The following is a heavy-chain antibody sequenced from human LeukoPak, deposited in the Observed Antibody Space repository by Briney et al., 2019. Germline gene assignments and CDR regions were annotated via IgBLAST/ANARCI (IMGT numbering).Heavy chain of an antibody. CDR1: GYSFTDYY. J-gene: IGHJ5*02. V-gene: IGHV1-2*02. CDR2: INPYSGGT. Sequence: ASVKVSCKTSGYSFTDYYMHWVRQAPGQGLEWMGWINPYSGGTSSAQKFQGRVTMTRDTSISTVYMQVSWLTSDDTAIYYCARADRLHGGPYLIGPWGQGTLVTVSS. CDR3: ARADRLHGGPYLIGP. D-gene: IGHD3-16*01.